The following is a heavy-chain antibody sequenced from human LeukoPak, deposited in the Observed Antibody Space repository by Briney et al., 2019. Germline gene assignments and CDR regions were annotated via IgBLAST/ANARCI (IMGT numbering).Heavy chain of an antibody. D-gene: IGHD2-2*01. Sequence: PSETLSLTCTVSGGSISSGIYSWNWIRQPPGQGLEWIGYIYHTGSTYYNPSLRSRVTISVDTSKNLFSLKLSSVAAADTAVYFCVRTRLSDHIVPAAERADDACDMWGQGTMVTVSS. V-gene: IGHV4-30-2*01. CDR1: GGSISSGIYS. CDR3: VRTRLSDHIVPAAERADDACDM. CDR2: IYHTGST. J-gene: IGHJ3*02.